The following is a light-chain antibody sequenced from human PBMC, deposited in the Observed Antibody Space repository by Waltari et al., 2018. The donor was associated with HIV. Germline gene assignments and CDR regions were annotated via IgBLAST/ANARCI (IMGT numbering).Light chain of an antibody. CDR2: DVS. Sequence: QSALTQPASVSGSPGQSITISCTGTSSDVGGYNYVSWYQQHPGKAPKLMIYDVSYRPSGVSNRFSGSKSRNTAALTISGLQAEDDADYYCISYTSSSTLYVVFGGGTKLTVL. CDR1: SSDVGGYNY. CDR3: ISYTSSSTLYVV. J-gene: IGLJ2*01. V-gene: IGLV2-14*01.